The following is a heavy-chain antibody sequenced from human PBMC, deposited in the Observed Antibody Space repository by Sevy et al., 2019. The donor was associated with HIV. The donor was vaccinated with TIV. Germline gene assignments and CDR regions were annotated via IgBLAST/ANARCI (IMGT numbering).Heavy chain of an antibody. CDR1: GGSIGSSSFW. Sequence: SETLSLTCAVSGGSIGSSSFWWAWIRQPPGEGLEWIGSICYSRRTYYNPSLNSRVSISGDTSKNQFSLRLSSVTAADTAVYYCVRTALGVAGLDFWGPGTLVTVSS. CDR3: VRTALGVAGLDF. J-gene: IGHJ4*02. D-gene: IGHD6-19*01. V-gene: IGHV4-39*01. CDR2: ICYSRRT.